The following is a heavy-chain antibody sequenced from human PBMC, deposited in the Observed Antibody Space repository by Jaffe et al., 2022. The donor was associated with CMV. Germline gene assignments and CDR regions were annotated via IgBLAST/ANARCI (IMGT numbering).Heavy chain of an antibody. CDR1: GFTFSSYD. CDR3: ARERNTAMVGPMGAFDI. J-gene: IGHJ3*02. V-gene: IGHV3-13*01. Sequence: EVQLVESGGGLVQPGGSLRLSCAASGFTFSSYDMHWVRQATGKGLEWVSAIGTAGDTYYPGSVKGRFTISRENAKNSLYLQMNSLRAGDTAVYYCARERNTAMVGPMGAFDIWGQGTMVTVSS. D-gene: IGHD5-18*01. CDR2: IGTAGDT.